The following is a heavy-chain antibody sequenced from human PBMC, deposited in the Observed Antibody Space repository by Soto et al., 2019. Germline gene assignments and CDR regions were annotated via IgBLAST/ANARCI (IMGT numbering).Heavy chain of an antibody. J-gene: IGHJ6*02. CDR1: GGSLSNYA. Sequence: QVQLVQSGAEVKKPGSSVKVSCKTSGGSLSNYAISWVRQAPRQGLEWMGGIIPVFGTANYAQKFQGRVTISADESTSTAYMELSSVRSEDTAVYYCATGVPGIAVAGRNYYYYGMDVWGQGTTVTVSS. V-gene: IGHV1-69*12. D-gene: IGHD6-19*01. CDR2: IIPVFGTA. CDR3: ATGVPGIAVAGRNYYYYGMDV.